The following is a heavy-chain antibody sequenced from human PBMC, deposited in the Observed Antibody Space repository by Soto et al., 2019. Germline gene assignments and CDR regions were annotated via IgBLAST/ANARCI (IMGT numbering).Heavy chain of an antibody. V-gene: IGHV1-2*04. CDR1: GYTFTDYY. D-gene: IGHD2-8*01. J-gene: IGHJ6*02. CDR3: ARTPNNERAGVYGMDV. CDR2: IDGDSGDT. Sequence: QVLLVQSGAEVKKPGASVKVSCKASGYTFTDYYIHWVRQAPGQGLEWMGWIDGDSGDTKHAQKFQDWVTMTRDTSINTAYMELSRLTSDDTAVYYCARTPNNERAGVYGMDVWGQGTTVTVSS.